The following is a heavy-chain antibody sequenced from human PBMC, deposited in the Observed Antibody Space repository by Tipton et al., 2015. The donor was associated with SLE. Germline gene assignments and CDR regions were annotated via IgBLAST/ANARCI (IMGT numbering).Heavy chain of an antibody. CDR2: VNHRGSA. Sequence: TLSLTCAVYGGSFSSYYWSWIRQPPGRGLEWIGEVNHRGSASYNPSLKSRVTISVDTSKNQFSLRLGSVTAADTAVYYCARRRVDFDYWGQGTLVTVSS. CDR3: ARRRVDFDY. J-gene: IGHJ4*02. V-gene: IGHV4-34*01. CDR1: GGSFSSYY.